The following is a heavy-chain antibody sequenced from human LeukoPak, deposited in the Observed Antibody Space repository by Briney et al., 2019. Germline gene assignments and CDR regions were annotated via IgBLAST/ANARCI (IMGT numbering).Heavy chain of an antibody. CDR2: TYSGSDT. D-gene: IGHD6-13*01. CDR3: ARLGMIQAYSTEDY. CDR1: GFTVSSNY. J-gene: IGHJ4*02. V-gene: IGHV3-53*01. Sequence: GRSLRLSCAASGFTVSSNYMSWVRQAPGKGLEWVSVTYSGSDTYYADSVKGRFTISRDNSKNTLYLQMNSLRAEDTAVYYCARLGMIQAYSTEDYWGQGTLVTVSS.